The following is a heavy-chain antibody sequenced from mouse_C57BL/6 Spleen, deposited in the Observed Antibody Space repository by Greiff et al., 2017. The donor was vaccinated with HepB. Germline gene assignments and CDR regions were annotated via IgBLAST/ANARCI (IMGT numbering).Heavy chain of an antibody. V-gene: IGHV3-6*01. CDR1: GYSITSGYY. CDR2: ISYDGSN. CDR3: ARDLYDYFDY. Sequence: EVQVVESGPGLVKPSQSLSLTCSVTGYSITSGYYWNWIRQFPGNKLEWMGYISYDGSNNYNPSLKNRISITRDTSKNQFFLKLNSVTTEDTATYYCARDLYDYFDYWGQGTTLTVSS. D-gene: IGHD2-3*01. J-gene: IGHJ2*01.